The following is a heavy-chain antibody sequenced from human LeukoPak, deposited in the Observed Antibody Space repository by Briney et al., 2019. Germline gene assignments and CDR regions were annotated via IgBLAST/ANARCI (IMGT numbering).Heavy chain of an antibody. CDR2: ISSSGSII. CDR1: GVTFSDYY. V-gene: IGHV3-11*04. J-gene: IGHJ4*02. D-gene: IGHD3-10*01. Sequence: GGSLRLSCAASGVTFSDYYMSWVRQAPGEGLEWGSYISSSGSIIYYADSVKGRVTISRENAKNSLYLQMNSLRAEDTAVYYCAREGYYYGSGSYPYYFDYWGQGTLVTVSS. CDR3: AREGYYYGSGSYPYYFDY.